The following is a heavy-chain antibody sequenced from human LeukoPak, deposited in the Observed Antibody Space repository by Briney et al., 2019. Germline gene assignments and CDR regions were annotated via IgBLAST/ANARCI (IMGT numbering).Heavy chain of an antibody. CDR2: IYTSGST. V-gene: IGHV4-61*02. D-gene: IGHD3-22*01. CDR1: GGSISSGSYY. J-gene: IGHJ4*02. Sequence: SETLSLTCTVSGGSISSGSYYWSWIQQPAGKGREWIGRIYTSGSTNYTPSLKSRVTISLDTSKNQFSLQLSSVTAADTAVYYCARGTRRYDSSGYYGPPPFDYWGQGTLVTVSS. CDR3: ARGTRRYDSSGYYGPPPFDY.